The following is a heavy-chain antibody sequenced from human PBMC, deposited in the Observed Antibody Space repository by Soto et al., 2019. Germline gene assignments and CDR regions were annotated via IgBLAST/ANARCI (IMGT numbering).Heavy chain of an antibody. CDR2: ISAYNGHT. CDR1: GYTFTNYG. V-gene: IGHV1-18*01. Sequence: QVQLVQSGAEVKKPGASVKVSCNASGYTFTNYGITWVRQAPGQGLEWMGWISAYNGHTNYVQNLQGRVTMTTDTSTTTAYMELRSLRSDDTAVYYCARDRVVGATAGTFDIWGQGTMVTVSS. D-gene: IGHD1-26*01. J-gene: IGHJ3*02. CDR3: ARDRVVGATAGTFDI.